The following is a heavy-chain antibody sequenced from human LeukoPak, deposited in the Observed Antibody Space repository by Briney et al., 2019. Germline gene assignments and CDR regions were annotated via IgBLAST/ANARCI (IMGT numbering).Heavy chain of an antibody. D-gene: IGHD6-19*01. CDR1: GFTFSSYG. CDR2: ISYDGSNT. J-gene: IGHJ4*02. V-gene: IGHV3-30*18. Sequence: PGRSLRLSCAASGFTFSSYGMQWVRQAPGKGLEWVAVISYDGSNTYYADSVKGRFTIPRDNSKNTLYLQMNSLRVEDTAVYHCAKDLEPYTSGWYGDYWGQGTLVTVSS. CDR3: AKDLEPYTSGWYGDY.